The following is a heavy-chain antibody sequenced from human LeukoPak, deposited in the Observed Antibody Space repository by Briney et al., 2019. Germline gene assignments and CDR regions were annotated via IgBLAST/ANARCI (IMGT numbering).Heavy chain of an antibody. J-gene: IGHJ4*02. V-gene: IGHV3-20*04. CDR2: INWNGGGT. CDR1: GFTFDDYG. Sequence: GGSLRLSCAASGFTFDDYGMSWVRQAPGKGLEWVSGINWNGGGTGYGDSVKGRFTISRDNAKNSLYLQMNSLRAKDTAVYYCARDHRQQLVFDYWGQGTLVTVSS. D-gene: IGHD6-13*01. CDR3: ARDHRQQLVFDY.